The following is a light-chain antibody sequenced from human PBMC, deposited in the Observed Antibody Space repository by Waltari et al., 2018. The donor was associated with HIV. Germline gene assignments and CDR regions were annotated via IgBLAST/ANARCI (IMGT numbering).Light chain of an antibody. V-gene: IGLV2-8*01. CDR2: EIS. CDR3: SSYAGTINFVI. CDR1: SSDVGGYKF. J-gene: IGLJ2*01. Sequence: QSALTQPPSASGSPGQSVTISCTGTSSDVGGYKFVSWYQQHPGKAPRLLLYEISQRPSGVPDRFSGSKSGNTASLTVSGLQAEDEADYYCSSYAGTINFVIFGGGTKLTV.